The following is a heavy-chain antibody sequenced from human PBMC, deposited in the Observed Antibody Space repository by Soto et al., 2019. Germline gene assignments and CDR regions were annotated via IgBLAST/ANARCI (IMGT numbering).Heavy chain of an antibody. J-gene: IGHJ4*02. D-gene: IGHD2-15*01. CDR2: MYYSGST. CDR1: GGSVSSGSYY. CDR3: ARDLGSAGIDY. V-gene: IGHV4-61*01. Sequence: QVQLQESGPGLVKPSETLSLTCTVSGGSVSSGSYYWSWIRQPPGKGLEWIRYMYYSGSTNYNRSLKSRITISVDTSNNQFSLKLSSVTAADTAVYYCARDLGSAGIDYWGQGTLVTVSS.